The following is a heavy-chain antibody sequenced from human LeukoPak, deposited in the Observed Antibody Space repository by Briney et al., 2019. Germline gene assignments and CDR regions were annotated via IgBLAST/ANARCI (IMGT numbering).Heavy chain of an antibody. CDR1: GGSFSGYY. V-gene: IGHV4-34*01. Sequence: SETLSLTCAVYGGSFSGYYWSWIRQPPGKGLEWIGEINHSGSTNYNPSLKSRVTISVDTSKNQFSLKLSSVTAADTAVYYCARDGYNYRDFDYWGQGTLVTASS. D-gene: IGHD5-24*01. CDR2: INHSGST. CDR3: ARDGYNYRDFDY. J-gene: IGHJ4*02.